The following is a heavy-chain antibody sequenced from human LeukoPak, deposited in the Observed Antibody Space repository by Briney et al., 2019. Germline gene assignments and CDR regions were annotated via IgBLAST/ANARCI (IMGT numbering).Heavy chain of an antibody. CDR1: GGSFSGYY. D-gene: IGHD1-26*01. V-gene: IGHV4-34*01. CDR3: ASHPVVGATGRSSWFDP. CDR2: INHSGST. Sequence: SETLSLTCAVYGGSFSGYYWSWIRQPPGKGLEWIGGINHSGSTNYNPSLKSRVTISVDTSKNQFSLKLSSVTAADTAVYYCASHPVVGATGRSSWFDPWGQGTLVTVSS. J-gene: IGHJ5*02.